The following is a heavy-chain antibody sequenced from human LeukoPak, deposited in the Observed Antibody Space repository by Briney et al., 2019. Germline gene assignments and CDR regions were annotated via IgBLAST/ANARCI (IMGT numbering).Heavy chain of an antibody. CDR2: IYYSGST. D-gene: IGHD1-1*01. Sequence: PSETLSLTCTVSGGSISSSSYYWGWIRQPPGKGLEWIGSIYYSGSTYYNPSLKSRVTISVDTSKNQFSLKLSSVTAADTAVYYCARHSRNWNYFDYWGQGTLVTVSS. J-gene: IGHJ4*02. V-gene: IGHV4-39*07. CDR3: ARHSRNWNYFDY. CDR1: GGSISSSSYY.